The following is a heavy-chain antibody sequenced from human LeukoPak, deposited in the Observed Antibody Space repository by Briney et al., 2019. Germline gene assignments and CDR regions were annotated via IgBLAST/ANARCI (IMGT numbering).Heavy chain of an antibody. CDR3: AKVLEAFTSVGAFDI. CDR2: ISGSGGST. CDR1: GSTFSSYA. V-gene: IGHV3-23*01. Sequence: GGSLRLSCAASGSTFSSYAMSWVRQAPGKGLEWVSAISGSGGSTYYADSVKGRFTISRDNSKNTLYLQMNSLRAEDTAVYYCAKVLEAFTSVGAFDIWGQGTMVTVSS. J-gene: IGHJ3*02. D-gene: IGHD2-2*01.